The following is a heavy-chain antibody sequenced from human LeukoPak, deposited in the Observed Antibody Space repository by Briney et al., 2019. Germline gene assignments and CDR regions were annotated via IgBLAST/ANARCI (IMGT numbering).Heavy chain of an antibody. V-gene: IGHV4-39*01. CDR3: ARLYSGSYY. D-gene: IGHD1-26*01. J-gene: IGHJ4*02. CDR2: IYYSGST. CDR1: GGSISSSSYY. Sequence: PSETLSLTCTVSGGSISSSSYYWGWIRQPPGKGLEWIGSIYYSGSTYYNPSLKSRVTISVDTSKNQFSLKLSSVTAADTAVYYCARLYSGSYYWGQGTLATVSS.